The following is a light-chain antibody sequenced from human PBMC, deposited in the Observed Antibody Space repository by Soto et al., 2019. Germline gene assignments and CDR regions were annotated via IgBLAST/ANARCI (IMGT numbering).Light chain of an antibody. J-gene: IGLJ1*01. CDR3: SSYAGSSNV. CDR2: EFN. Sequence: QSVLTHPPSASRSPGHSFAISFTGTSSDVCGYNYVSWYQQHPGKAPKLMIYEFNKRPSGVPDSFSGSKSVKTASLTVSGLQAEDEADYYCSSYAGSSNVFATGTKVPVL. CDR1: SSDVCGYNY. V-gene: IGLV2-8*01.